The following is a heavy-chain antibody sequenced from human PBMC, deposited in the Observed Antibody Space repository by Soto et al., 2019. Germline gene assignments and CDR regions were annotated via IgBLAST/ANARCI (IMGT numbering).Heavy chain of an antibody. CDR1: GFTFSSYV. D-gene: IGHD6-19*01. Sequence: GGSLRLSCAASGFTFSSYVMGWVRQAPGKGLEWVSAIGGSDGTTYYADSAKGRFTISRDNSKNTLYLQLSDLRAEDTAIYYCAKRNDGSAWPYYFDSWGQGTLVTVSS. V-gene: IGHV3-23*01. CDR2: IGGSDGTT. J-gene: IGHJ4*02. CDR3: AKRNDGSAWPYYFDS.